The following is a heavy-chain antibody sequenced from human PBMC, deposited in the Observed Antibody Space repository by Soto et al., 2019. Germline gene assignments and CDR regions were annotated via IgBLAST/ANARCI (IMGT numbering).Heavy chain of an antibody. V-gene: IGHV1-69*13. CDR3: ARDLVYSSLYYFDY. D-gene: IGHD6-6*01. CDR1: GGTFSSYA. J-gene: IGHJ4*02. Sequence: AASVEVSCKASGGTFSSYAISWVRQAPGQGLEWMGGIIPIFGTANYAQEFQGRVTITADESTSTAYMELSSLRSEDTAVYYCARDLVYSSLYYFDYWGQGTLVTVSS. CDR2: IIPIFGTA.